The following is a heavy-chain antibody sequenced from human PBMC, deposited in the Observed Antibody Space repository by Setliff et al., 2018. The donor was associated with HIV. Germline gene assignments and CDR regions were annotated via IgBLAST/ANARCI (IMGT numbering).Heavy chain of an antibody. Sequence: AGGSLRLSCAASGFTFSSHVMTWVRQAPGKGLEWVSVITPSSTETYYADSVKGRFTISRDDSKNTLSLQMSSLRAEDTALYYCAKNLYSSRWSPLDYWGQGTPVTVSS. D-gene: IGHD6-13*01. CDR1: GFTFSSHV. CDR2: ITPSSTET. V-gene: IGHV3-23*01. CDR3: AKNLYSSRWSPLDY. J-gene: IGHJ4*02.